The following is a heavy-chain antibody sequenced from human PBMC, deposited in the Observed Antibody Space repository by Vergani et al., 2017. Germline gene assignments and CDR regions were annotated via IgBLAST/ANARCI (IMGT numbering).Heavy chain of an antibody. CDR1: GFTFSSYE. CDR3: ASTVTHGVPTSGDYYFDY. V-gene: IGHV3-48*03. CDR2: ISSSGSTI. Sequence: EVQLVESGGGLVQPGGSLRLSCAASGFTFSSYEMNWVRQAPGKGLEWVSYISSSGSTIYYADSVKGRFTISRDNAKNSLYLQMNSLRAEDTAVYYCASTVTHGVPTSGDYYFDYWGQGTLVTVSS. J-gene: IGHJ4*02. D-gene: IGHD4-11*01.